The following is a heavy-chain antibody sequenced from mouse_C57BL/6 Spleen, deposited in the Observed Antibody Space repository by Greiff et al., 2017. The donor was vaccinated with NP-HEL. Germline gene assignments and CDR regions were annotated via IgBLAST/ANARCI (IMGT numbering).Heavy chain of an antibody. D-gene: IGHD1-1*02. CDR1: GYTFTSYW. V-gene: IGHV1-50*01. CDR2: IDPSDSYT. J-gene: IGHJ2*01. Sequence: QVQLQQPGAELVKPGASVKLSCKASGYTFTSYWMQWVKQRPGQGLEWIGAIDPSDSYTNYNQKFKGKATLTVDTSSSTAYMQLSSLTSEDSAVYYCARRGYGGYFDYWGQGTTLTVSS. CDR3: ARRGYGGYFDY.